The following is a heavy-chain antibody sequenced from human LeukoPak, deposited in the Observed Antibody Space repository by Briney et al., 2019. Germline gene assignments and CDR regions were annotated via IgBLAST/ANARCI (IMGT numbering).Heavy chain of an antibody. CDR2: IYHSGST. CDR3: ARSIAVVGTFYFDY. V-gene: IGHV4-38-2*01. J-gene: IGHJ4*02. Sequence: PSETLSPTCAVSGYSISSGYYWVWIRQPPGKGLEWTGTIYHSGSTYYNPSLKSRVTISVDTSKNQFSLKLSSVTAADTAIYYCARSIAVVGTFYFDYWGQGTLVTVSS. CDR1: GYSISSGYY. D-gene: IGHD6-19*01.